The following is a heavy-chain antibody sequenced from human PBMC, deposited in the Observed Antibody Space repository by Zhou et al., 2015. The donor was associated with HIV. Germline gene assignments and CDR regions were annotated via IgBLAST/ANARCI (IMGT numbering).Heavy chain of an antibody. V-gene: IGHV3-30-3*01. J-gene: IGHJ3*02. D-gene: IGHD4-23*01. Sequence: QVHLVESGGGVVQPGRSLRLSCAASGFTFSSYAMHWVRQAPGKGLEWVAVISYDGSNKNYGDSVKGRFTISRDNSKNTLYLQMNSLRGEDTAVYYCAREDGGNLDAFDIWGQGTMVTVSS. CDR3: AREDGGNLDAFDI. CDR1: GFTFSSYA. CDR2: ISYDGSNK.